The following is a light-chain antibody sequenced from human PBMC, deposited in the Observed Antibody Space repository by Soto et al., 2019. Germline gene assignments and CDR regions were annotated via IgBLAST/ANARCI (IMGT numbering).Light chain of an antibody. CDR1: SSNIGSNT. Sequence: SSGGSSNIGSNTVSWYQHLPGTAPQLLIYSDTQRASGVADRFSGSKSGTSASLAISGLQSDDEADYYCAAWDDRLNGALFGTGTKVTVL. CDR2: SDT. J-gene: IGLJ1*01. CDR3: AAWDDRLNGAL. V-gene: IGLV1-44*01.